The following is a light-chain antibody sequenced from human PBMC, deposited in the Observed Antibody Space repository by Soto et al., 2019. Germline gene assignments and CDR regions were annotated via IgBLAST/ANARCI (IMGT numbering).Light chain of an antibody. J-gene: IGKJ1*01. CDR1: QSVSTSY. CDR2: VAS. Sequence: ELVLTQSPGTLSLSPGARATLSCRASQSVSTSYLAWYQQTPGQAPSLLIYVASSRATGIPDRFSGSGSGTDFTLTISRVEPEDFAVYYCQQYGSSPRTLGNGTNVEIK. CDR3: QQYGSSPRT. V-gene: IGKV3-20*01.